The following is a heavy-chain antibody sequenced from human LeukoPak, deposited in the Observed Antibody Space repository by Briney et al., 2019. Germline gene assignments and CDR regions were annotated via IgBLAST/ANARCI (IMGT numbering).Heavy chain of an antibody. CDR3: AKDHDFWSGYSS. Sequence: GGSLRLSCAASGFTFSSYATSWVRQAPGKGLEWVSAISGSGGSTYYADSVKGRFTISRDNSKNTLYLQMNSLRAEDTAVYYCAKDHDFWSGYSSWGQGTLVTVSS. J-gene: IGHJ4*02. V-gene: IGHV3-23*01. D-gene: IGHD3-3*01. CDR1: GFTFSSYA. CDR2: ISGSGGST.